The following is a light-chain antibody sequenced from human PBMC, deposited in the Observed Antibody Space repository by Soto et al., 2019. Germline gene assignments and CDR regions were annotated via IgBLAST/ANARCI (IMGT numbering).Light chain of an antibody. Sequence: QSALTQPASVSGSPGQSITISCTGTSSDVGGYKFVSWYQQHPGKAPKLMIYGVSNRPSGVSDRFSGSKSGNTASLTISGLQAEDEAGYYCSSYTSSSAVVFGGGTKLTVL. V-gene: IGLV2-14*01. J-gene: IGLJ3*02. CDR1: SSDVGGYKF. CDR2: GVS. CDR3: SSYTSSSAVV.